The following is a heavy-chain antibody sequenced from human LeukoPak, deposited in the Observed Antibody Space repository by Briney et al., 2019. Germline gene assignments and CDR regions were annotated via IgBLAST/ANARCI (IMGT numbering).Heavy chain of an antibody. CDR1: GFTFSSSW. D-gene: IGHD6-13*01. CDR2: IKHDGSET. Sequence: GGSLRLSCAASGFTFSSSWMTWVRQAPGKGLEWVANIKHDGSETYYVDSVRGRFTISKDNAKNSLFLQMNSLRVEDTAVYYCARDPGGYRPLWVFDYWGQGTLVTVSS. J-gene: IGHJ4*02. CDR3: ARDPGGYRPLWVFDY. V-gene: IGHV3-7*01.